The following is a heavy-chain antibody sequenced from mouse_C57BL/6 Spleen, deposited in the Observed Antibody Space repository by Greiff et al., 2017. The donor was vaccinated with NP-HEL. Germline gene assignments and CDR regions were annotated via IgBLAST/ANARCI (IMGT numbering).Heavy chain of an antibody. CDR3: ARRSNHGWFAY. CDR1: EYAFPSHD. V-gene: IGHV5-2*01. CDR2: INSDGGST. J-gene: IGHJ3*01. Sequence: EVKLMESGGGLVQPGESLKLSCESNEYAFPSHDMSWVRKTPEKRLELVAAINSDGGSTYYPDTMERRFIISRDNTKKTLYLQMSSLRSEDTALYYCARRSNHGWFAYWGQGTLVTVSA. D-gene: IGHD2-5*01.